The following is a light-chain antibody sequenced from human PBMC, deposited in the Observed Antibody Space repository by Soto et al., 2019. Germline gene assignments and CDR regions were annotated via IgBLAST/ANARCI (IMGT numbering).Light chain of an antibody. CDR1: QSVSSSY. Sequence: EIVLTQSPGTLSLSPGERATLSCRASQSVSSSYLAWYQQKPGQAPRLLISGASTRATGIPDRFSGSGSGSDFTLTLSRLEPEDFALYSCQQYGSLPHPWVTFGQGTKLEIK. CDR3: QQYGSLPHPWVT. CDR2: GAS. V-gene: IGKV3-20*01. J-gene: IGKJ2*01.